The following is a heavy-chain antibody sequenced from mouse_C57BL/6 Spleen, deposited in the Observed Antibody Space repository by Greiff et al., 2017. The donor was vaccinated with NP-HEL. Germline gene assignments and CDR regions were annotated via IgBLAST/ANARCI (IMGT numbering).Heavy chain of an antibody. CDR1: GYSITSGYY. V-gene: IGHV3-6*01. CDR2: ISYDGSN. D-gene: IGHD1-1*01. CDR3: AREGYYGSRKRWYFDV. J-gene: IGHJ1*03. Sequence: EVQLQESGPGLVKPSQSLSLTCSVTGYSITSGYYWNWIRQFPGNKLEWMGYISYDGSNNYNPSLKNRISITRDTSKNQFFLKLNSVTTEDTATYYCAREGYYGSRKRWYFDVWGTGTTVTVSS.